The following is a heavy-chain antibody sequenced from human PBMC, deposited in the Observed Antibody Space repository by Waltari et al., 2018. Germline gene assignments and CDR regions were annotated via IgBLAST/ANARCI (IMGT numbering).Heavy chain of an antibody. V-gene: IGHV4-38-2*01. D-gene: IGHD6-13*01. Sequence: QVQLQESGPGLVKPSETLSLTCAVSGYSISSGYYWGWIRQPPGKGLEWIGSIYHSGSTYANPALKSRVTIAVDTSKNQFSLKLSSVTAADTAVYYCARHGLEVASAAGSNWYFDLWGRGTLVTVSS. CDR3: ARHGLEVASAAGSNWYFDL. CDR2: IYHSGST. CDR1: GYSISSGYY. J-gene: IGHJ2*01.